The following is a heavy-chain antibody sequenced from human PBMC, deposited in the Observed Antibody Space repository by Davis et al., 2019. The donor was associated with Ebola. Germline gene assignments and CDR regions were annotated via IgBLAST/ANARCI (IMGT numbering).Heavy chain of an antibody. CDR3: ARLQVGYNLDS. D-gene: IGHD5-24*01. CDR1: GFTVSTNY. CDR2: IYTDGST. Sequence: GGSLRLSCAASGFTVSTNYMSWIRQAPGKGLEWVSIIYTDGSTYYADSVKGRFSISRDNTKNSLYLQMNSLKAEDTAVYYCARLQVGYNLDSWGQGTVVIVSS. V-gene: IGHV3-53*01. J-gene: IGHJ4*02.